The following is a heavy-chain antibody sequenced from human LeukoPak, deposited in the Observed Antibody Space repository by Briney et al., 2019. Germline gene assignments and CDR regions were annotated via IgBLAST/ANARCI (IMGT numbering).Heavy chain of an antibody. CDR3: ASANLFANWFDP. CDR2: IYYSGST. Sequence: SETLSLTCTVSGGSISSYYWSWIRQPPGKGLEWIGYIYYSGSTNYNPSLKSRVTISVDTSKNQFSLKLSSVTAADTAVYYCASANLFANWFDPWGQGTLVTVSS. J-gene: IGHJ5*02. CDR1: GGSISSYY. V-gene: IGHV4-59*01. D-gene: IGHD2-21*01.